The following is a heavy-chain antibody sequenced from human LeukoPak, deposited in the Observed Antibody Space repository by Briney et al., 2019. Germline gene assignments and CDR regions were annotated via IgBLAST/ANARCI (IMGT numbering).Heavy chain of an antibody. CDR2: INHSGST. Sequence: PSETLSLTCAVYGGSFSGYYWSWIRQPPGKGPEWIGEINHSGSTNYNPSLKSRVTISVDTSKNQFSLKLSSVTAADTAVYYCARFYDSSGSLDYRGQGTLVTVSS. J-gene: IGHJ4*02. CDR1: GGSFSGYY. V-gene: IGHV4-34*01. D-gene: IGHD3-22*01. CDR3: ARFYDSSGSLDY.